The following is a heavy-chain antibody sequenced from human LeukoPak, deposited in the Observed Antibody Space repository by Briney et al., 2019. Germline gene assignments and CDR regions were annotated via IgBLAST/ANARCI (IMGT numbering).Heavy chain of an antibody. D-gene: IGHD6-13*01. CDR3: ARFYSSSDNWFDP. CDR2: IYYSGST. V-gene: IGHV4-30-4*01. CDR1: GGSISCGDYY. Sequence: SETLSLTCTVSGGSISCGDYYWSWIRQPPGKGLEWIGYIYYSGSTYYNPSLKSRVTISVDMSKNQFSLKLSSVTAADMAVYYCARFYSSSDNWFDPWGQGTLVTVSS. J-gene: IGHJ5*02.